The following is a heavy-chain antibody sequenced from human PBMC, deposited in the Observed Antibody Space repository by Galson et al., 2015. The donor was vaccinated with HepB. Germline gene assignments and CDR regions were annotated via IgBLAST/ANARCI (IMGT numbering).Heavy chain of an antibody. D-gene: IGHD6-19*01. CDR2: ISRDGNKK. J-gene: IGHJ4*02. V-gene: IGHV3-30*03. CDR1: GFTFSSSG. CDR3: SRWYGSAWNLGY. Sequence: SLRLSCAASGFTFSSSGLHWVRQAPGKGLEWVAAISRDGNKKYYADSVKGRFTISRDNSKNTLYLQMNSRGVEETAMYYCSRWYGSAWNLGYWGQGTLVIVSS.